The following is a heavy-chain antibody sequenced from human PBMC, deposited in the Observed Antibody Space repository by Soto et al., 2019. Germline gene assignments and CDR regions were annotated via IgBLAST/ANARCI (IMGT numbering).Heavy chain of an antibody. D-gene: IGHD1-26*01. J-gene: IGHJ5*02. CDR1: GFTFSSYA. CDR3: ASLPGGGSYQVWFDP. CDR2: ISYDGSNK. V-gene: IGHV3-30-3*01. Sequence: GGSLRLSCAASGFTFSSYAMHWVRQAPGKGLEWVAVISYDGSNKYYADSVKGRFTISRDNSKNTLYLQMNSLRAEDTAVYYCASLPGGGSYQVWFDPWGQGTLVTVSS.